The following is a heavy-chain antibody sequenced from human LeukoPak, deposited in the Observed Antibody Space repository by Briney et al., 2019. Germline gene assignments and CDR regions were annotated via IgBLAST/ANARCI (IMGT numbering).Heavy chain of an antibody. Sequence: PGGSLRLSCAASGFTFSNAWMSWVRQAPGKGLEWVSAISGSGGSTYYADSVKGRFTISRDNSKNTLYLQMNSLRAEDTAVYYCAKPAISGGGSYDYWGQGTLVTVSS. CDR1: GFTFSNAW. D-gene: IGHD2-15*01. CDR2: ISGSGGST. J-gene: IGHJ4*02. CDR3: AKPAISGGGSYDY. V-gene: IGHV3-23*01.